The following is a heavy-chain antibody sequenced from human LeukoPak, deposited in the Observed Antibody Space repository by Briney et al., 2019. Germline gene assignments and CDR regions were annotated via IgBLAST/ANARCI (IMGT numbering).Heavy chain of an antibody. CDR3: ARESPGLQLVKDLNWFDP. Sequence: SVKVSCKASGGTFSSYAISWVRQAPGQGLEWMGGIIPIFGTANYAQKFQGRVTITADESTSTAYMELSSLGSEDTAVYYCARESPGLQLVKDLNWFDPWGQGTLVTASS. CDR2: IIPIFGTA. V-gene: IGHV1-69*13. D-gene: IGHD6-13*01. J-gene: IGHJ5*02. CDR1: GGTFSSYA.